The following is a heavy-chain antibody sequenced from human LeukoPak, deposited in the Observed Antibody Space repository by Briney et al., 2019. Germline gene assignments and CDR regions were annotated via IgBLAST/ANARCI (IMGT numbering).Heavy chain of an antibody. V-gene: IGHV3-21*01. CDR2: ISSSSSYI. Sequence: GGSLRLSCAASGFTFSSYSMNWVRQTPGKGLEWVSSISSSSSYIYYADSVKGRFTISRDNAKNSLYLQMNSLRAEDTAVYYGARVAYCGGDCYLDACDIWGQGTMVTVSS. CDR3: ARVAYCGGDCYLDACDI. D-gene: IGHD2-21*02. CDR1: GFTFSSYS. J-gene: IGHJ3*02.